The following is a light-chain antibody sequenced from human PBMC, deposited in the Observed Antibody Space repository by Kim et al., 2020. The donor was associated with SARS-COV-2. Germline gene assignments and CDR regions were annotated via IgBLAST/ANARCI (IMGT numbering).Light chain of an antibody. CDR2: EFN. V-gene: IGLV2-8*01. CDR3: SSHGARV. J-gene: IGLJ2*01. CDR1: SSALGGYNY. Sequence: GSPAQSVTISCTGTSSALGGYNYVSWYQQHPGKAPKLMIFEFNKRPSGVPDRFSGSKSGNTASLTVSGLQADDEADYYCSSHGARVFRGAIQLTVL.